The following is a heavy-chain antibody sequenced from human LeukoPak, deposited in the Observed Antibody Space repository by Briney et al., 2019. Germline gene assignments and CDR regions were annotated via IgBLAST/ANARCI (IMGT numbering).Heavy chain of an antibody. CDR1: GGSISSGSYY. CDR2: IYTSGST. J-gene: IGHJ5*02. Sequence: SETLSLTCTVSGGSISSGSYYWSWIRQPAGKGLEWIGRIYTSGSTNYNPSLKSRVTISVDTSKNQFSLKLSSVTAADTAVYYCARGRYCSSTSCYPGVNWFDPWGQGTLVTVSS. D-gene: IGHD2-2*01. CDR3: ARGRYCSSTSCYPGVNWFDP. V-gene: IGHV4-61*02.